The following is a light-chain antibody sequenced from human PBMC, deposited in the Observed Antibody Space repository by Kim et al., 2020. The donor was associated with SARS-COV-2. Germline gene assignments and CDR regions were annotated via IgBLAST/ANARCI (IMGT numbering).Light chain of an antibody. CDR2: GAS. J-gene: IGKJ4*01. Sequence: LSPGERATLSCRASQSVRVTHLAWYQQKPGQAPRLLIFGASHRAAGIPDRFVGSGSGTDFTLTISRLEPEDFVVYYCQQSRASVTFGGGTKVDIK. V-gene: IGKV3-20*01. CDR1: QSVRVTH. CDR3: QQSRASVT.